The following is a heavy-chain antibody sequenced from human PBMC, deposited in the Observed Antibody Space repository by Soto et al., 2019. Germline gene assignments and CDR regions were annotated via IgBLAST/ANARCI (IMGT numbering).Heavy chain of an antibody. CDR3: ARVLYSLSLGELSYLAY. V-gene: IGHV3-7*01. Sequence: GRSLRLSCAASGFTSSSYWMTWVRQATGKGLEWGANIKQDGREKYNVDSVKRGYTIYRDNDKNSLYLQINTLRAQDTGVCYFARVLYSLSLGELSYLAYWGQGTLVTVSS. CDR2: IKQDGREK. D-gene: IGHD3-16*02. CDR1: GFTSSSYW. J-gene: IGHJ4*02.